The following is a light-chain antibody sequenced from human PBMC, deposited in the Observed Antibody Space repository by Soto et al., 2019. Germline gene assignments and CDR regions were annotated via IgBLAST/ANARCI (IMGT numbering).Light chain of an antibody. V-gene: IGKV1-5*01. CDR2: DAS. Sequence: DIQMTQSPSTLSASVGDRVTLTCRASQSISSQLAWYQQKPGKAPKLLIYDASSLETGVPSRFSGSGSGAQFTLTISSLQPDYFATYYCQHYIDYPRTFGQGTKVEI. CDR3: QHYIDYPRT. J-gene: IGKJ1*01. CDR1: QSISSQ.